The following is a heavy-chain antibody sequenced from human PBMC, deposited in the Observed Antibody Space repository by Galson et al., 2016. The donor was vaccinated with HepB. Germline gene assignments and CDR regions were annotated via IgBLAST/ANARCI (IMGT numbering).Heavy chain of an antibody. V-gene: IGHV4-30-4*01. Sequence: TLSLTCTVSGTSISSGDNYWTWIRQPPGKGLEWIGYIYSSGSTSYNPSLKSRVTLSGDTSKNQFSLRLRSVTPADTAVSFFARGVDVSYITEFGYFDLGGRGAPVTVSS. CDR3: ARGVDVSYITEFGYFDL. CDR2: IYSSGST. CDR1: GTSISSGDNY. J-gene: IGHJ4*02. D-gene: IGHD1-14*01.